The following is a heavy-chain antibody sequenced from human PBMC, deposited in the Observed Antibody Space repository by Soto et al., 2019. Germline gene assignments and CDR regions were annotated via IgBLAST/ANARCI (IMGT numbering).Heavy chain of an antibody. CDR1: GFTVSSNY. Sequence: GGSLRLSCAASGFTVSSNYMSWVRQAPGKGLEWVSVIYSGGSTYYADSVKGRFTISRDNSKNTLYLQMNSLRAEDTAAYYCASGPHCSSTSCYEYYYYMDVWGKGTTVTVSS. D-gene: IGHD2-2*01. J-gene: IGHJ6*03. CDR3: ASGPHCSSTSCYEYYYYMDV. CDR2: IYSGGST. V-gene: IGHV3-66*01.